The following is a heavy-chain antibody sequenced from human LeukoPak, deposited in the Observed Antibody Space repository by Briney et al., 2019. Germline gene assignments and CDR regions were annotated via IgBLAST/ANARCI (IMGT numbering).Heavy chain of an antibody. Sequence: SETLSLTCAVYGGSFSGYYWSWIRQPPGKGLEWIGEINHSGSTNYSPSLKSRVTISVDTSKNQFSLKLSSVTAADTAVYYCASGDYYDSSEGYWGQGTLVTVSS. J-gene: IGHJ4*02. D-gene: IGHD3-22*01. CDR2: INHSGST. CDR1: GGSFSGYY. CDR3: ASGDYYDSSEGY. V-gene: IGHV4-34*01.